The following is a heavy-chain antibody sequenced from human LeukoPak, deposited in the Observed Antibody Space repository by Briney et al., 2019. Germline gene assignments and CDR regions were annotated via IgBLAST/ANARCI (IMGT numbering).Heavy chain of an antibody. Sequence: PGGSLRLSCAASGFTFDDYGMSWVRHAPGKGLEWVSGINWNGGSTGYADSVKGRFTISRDNAKNSLYLQMNSLRAEDTALYYCARFRLDSSSWYVVGDYWGQGTLVTVSS. V-gene: IGHV3-20*04. D-gene: IGHD6-13*01. J-gene: IGHJ4*02. CDR1: GFTFDDYG. CDR2: INWNGGST. CDR3: ARFRLDSSSWYVVGDY.